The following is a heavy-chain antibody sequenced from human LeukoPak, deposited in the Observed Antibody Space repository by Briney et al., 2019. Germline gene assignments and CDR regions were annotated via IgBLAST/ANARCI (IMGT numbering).Heavy chain of an antibody. J-gene: IGHJ4*02. Sequence: PGGSLRLSCAASGFSFSSYWMHWVRHAPGKGLVWVSRIKTDGSSTTYADSVKGRFSISRDNAKNTLYLQMNSLRVEDTAVYYCARGRPHGNDYWGQGTLVTVSS. V-gene: IGHV3-74*01. D-gene: IGHD4-23*01. CDR2: IKTDGSST. CDR3: ARGRPHGNDY. CDR1: GFSFSSYW.